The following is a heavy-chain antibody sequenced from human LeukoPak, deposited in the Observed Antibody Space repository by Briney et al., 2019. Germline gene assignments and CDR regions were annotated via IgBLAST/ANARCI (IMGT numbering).Heavy chain of an antibody. V-gene: IGHV4-4*09. CDR3: ARGDFYRYYFDY. Sequence: SETLSLTCTVSGGSIRTYYWSWIRQPPGKGLEWIGYIHTSGSTNYNPSLKSRVTMSLDTSENQFSLKLSSVTAADTAVYYCARGDFYRYYFDYWGQGTLVTVSS. CDR2: IHTSGST. D-gene: IGHD2/OR15-2a*01. CDR1: GGSIRTYY. J-gene: IGHJ4*02.